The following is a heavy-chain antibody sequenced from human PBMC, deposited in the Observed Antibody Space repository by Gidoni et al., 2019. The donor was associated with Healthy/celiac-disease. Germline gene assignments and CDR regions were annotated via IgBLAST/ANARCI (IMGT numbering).Heavy chain of an antibody. D-gene: IGHD2-21*01. Sequence: EVQLLELGGGLVQPGGSLSLSCEASGFTFSSYAMAWVRQAPGKWLEWVSAISGSGGSTYYADSVKGRFTISRDNSKNTLYLQMNSLRAEDTAVYYCAKDGGGDGPGYWGQGTLVTVSS. CDR2: ISGSGGST. CDR3: AKDGGGDGPGY. V-gene: IGHV3-23*01. CDR1: GFTFSSYA. J-gene: IGHJ4*02.